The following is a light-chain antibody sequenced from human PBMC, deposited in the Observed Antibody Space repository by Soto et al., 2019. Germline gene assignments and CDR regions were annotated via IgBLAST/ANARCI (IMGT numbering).Light chain of an antibody. CDR2: EDT. J-gene: IGLJ1*01. CDR3: CSYAGSSTYV. V-gene: IGLV2-23*01. CDR1: SSDVGNYNL. Sequence: QSVLTQPASVSGSPGQSIAISCTGTSSDVGNYNLVSWYQQHPGKAPKLMIHEDTKRPSGVSNRFSGSKSDNTASLTISGLQAEDEADYYCCSYAGSSTYVFGTGTKVTVL.